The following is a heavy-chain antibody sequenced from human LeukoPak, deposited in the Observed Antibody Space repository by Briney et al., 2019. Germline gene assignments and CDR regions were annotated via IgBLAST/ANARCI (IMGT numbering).Heavy chain of an antibody. V-gene: IGHV4-59*01. Sequence: PSETLSLTCTVSGGSISSDYWSWIRQPPGKGLEWIGYIHYSGSTNYNPSLKSRVTISIDTSKNQFSLKLRSVTAADTAMYYCARASSGYSVHFWGQGTVITVSS. D-gene: IGHD3-22*01. CDR1: GGSISSDY. CDR2: IHYSGST. J-gene: IGHJ4*02. CDR3: ARASSGYSVHF.